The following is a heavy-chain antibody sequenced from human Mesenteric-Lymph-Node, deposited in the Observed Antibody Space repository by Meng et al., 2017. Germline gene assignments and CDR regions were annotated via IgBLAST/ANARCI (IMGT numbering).Heavy chain of an antibody. J-gene: IGHJ5*02. CDR2: IYYSGST. Sequence: QDLGPRLVKLPDARPPSFSVSGGSISTRGYYWGWIRQPPGKGLEWIGSIYYSGSTYYNPSLKGRVTISVDKSKNQFSLKLSSVTAADTAVYYCARVAAAGNEWFDPWGQGTLVTVSS. V-gene: IGHV4-39*07. D-gene: IGHD6-13*01. CDR3: ARVAAAGNEWFDP. CDR1: GGSISTRGYY.